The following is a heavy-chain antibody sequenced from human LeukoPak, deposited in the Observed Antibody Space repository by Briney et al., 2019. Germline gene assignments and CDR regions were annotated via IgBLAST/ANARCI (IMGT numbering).Heavy chain of an antibody. V-gene: IGHV4-59*01. CDR1: SVSIRSNY. CDR3: ARGTYNTSPPDL. J-gene: IGHJ3*01. D-gene: IGHD1-14*01. Sequence: PSETLSLTCSVSSVSIRSNYWSWVRQPPGKGLEWIGHIYYTGISKYNPSLKSRVTILIDTSRNQFSLKLSSVTAADTAIYYCARGTYNTSPPDLWGQGTMVTVSS. CDR2: IYYTGIS.